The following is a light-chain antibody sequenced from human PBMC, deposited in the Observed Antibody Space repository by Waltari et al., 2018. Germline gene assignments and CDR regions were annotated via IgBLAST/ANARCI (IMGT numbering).Light chain of an antibody. CDR2: KAN. J-gene: IGLJ3*02. CDR3: ALYMGSGIWV. CDR1: SGSISTTPY. Sequence: QTVVTLAPSLSVSPGGTVTLTCALSSGSISTTPYATWYQQSPGQAPRTLVYKANSRSSGVPDRFSGSILGNKAALTITGAQADDESDYYCALYMGSGIWVFGGGTKLTVL. V-gene: IGLV8-61*01.